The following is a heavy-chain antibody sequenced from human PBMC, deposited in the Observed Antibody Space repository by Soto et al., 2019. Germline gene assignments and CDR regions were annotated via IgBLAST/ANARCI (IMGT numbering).Heavy chain of an antibody. CDR1: GGTFSSYT. CDR2: FVPLFGSA. V-gene: IGHV1-69*01. J-gene: IGHJ5*02. CDR3: AREDDSSGHYSWFDP. D-gene: IGHD3-22*01. Sequence: QVQLVQSGAEVKKPGSSVKVSCRASGGTFSSYTIVWVRQAPGQGLEWMGGFVPLFGSANIAQKFQGRVTITAAASTSTAYMELSSLTSEDSATYYCAREDDSSGHYSWFDPWGQGTLVTVSS.